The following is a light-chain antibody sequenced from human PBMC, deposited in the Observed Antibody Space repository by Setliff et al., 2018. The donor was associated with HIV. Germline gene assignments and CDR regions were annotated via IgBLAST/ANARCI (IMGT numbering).Light chain of an antibody. CDR3: CSYAGTYTFDV. V-gene: IGLV2-11*01. CDR2: DVS. CDR1: SSDVGGYDY. Sequence: QSALTQPRSVSGSRGQTVTFSCTGGSSDVGGYDYVSWYQQHPGKAPKLIIYDVSKRPSGVPARFSGFKSGNTAYLTISGLQPEDEAEYYCCSYAGTYTFDVFGTGTKV. J-gene: IGLJ1*01.